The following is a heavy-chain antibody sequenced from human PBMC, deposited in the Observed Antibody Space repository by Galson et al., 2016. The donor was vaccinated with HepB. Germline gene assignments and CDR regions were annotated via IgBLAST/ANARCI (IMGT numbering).Heavy chain of an antibody. CDR3: TKDSDKRPTIHAEYFQH. CDR1: GFIFSNYA. Sequence: SLRLSCAASGFIFSNYAMSWVRQAPGKGLEWVSSISNSADRTYYADSVKGRFTISRDNSRNSDFLQMNSLRAEDTAVYFCTKDSDKRPTIHAEYFQHWGQGTLVTVSS. D-gene: IGHD2-21*01. V-gene: IGHV3-23*01. CDR2: ISNSADRT. J-gene: IGHJ1*01.